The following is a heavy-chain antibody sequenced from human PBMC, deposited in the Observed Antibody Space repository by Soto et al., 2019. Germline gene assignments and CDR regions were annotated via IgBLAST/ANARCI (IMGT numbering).Heavy chain of an antibody. CDR1: GYSRTEVS. J-gene: IGHJ3*02. CDR3: ASSLITGGDDAFDI. V-gene: IGHV1-24*01. CDR2: FDTEDGET. Sequence: QGSRKGSGYSRTEVSMHCRSQAPGKGIEWVGGFDTEDGETNYAQQFQGRVTMTEDTSTDTAYMELSSLIADAMAVYYCASSLITGGDDAFDIWGQETMVTVSS. D-gene: IGHD3-16*01.